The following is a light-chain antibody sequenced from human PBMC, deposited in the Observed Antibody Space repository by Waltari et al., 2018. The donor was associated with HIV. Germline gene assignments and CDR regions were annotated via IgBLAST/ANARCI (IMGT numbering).Light chain of an antibody. Sequence: YNYVAWYQQYPGKAPKLMIYDVTKRPSGVPDRFSGSKSGNTASLTVSGLQAEDEADYYCASHAGSKDVFGGGTKLTVL. CDR1: YNY. CDR2: DVT. V-gene: IGLV2-8*01. CDR3: ASHAGSKDV. J-gene: IGLJ2*01.